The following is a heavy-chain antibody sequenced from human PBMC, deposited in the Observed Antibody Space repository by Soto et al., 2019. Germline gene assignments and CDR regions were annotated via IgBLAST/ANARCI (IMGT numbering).Heavy chain of an antibody. Sequence: QVQLVQSGDEAKKPGASVKVSCQASGYTCTNYAITWLRQDPGQGLERMGWVSAYNWNTNYAQRFQDRVTMTTDTSTRTAYMELRNLKSDDTAIYFCARERQYEPLLYWGQGTLVTVSS. CDR2: VSAYNWNT. CDR3: ARERQYEPLLY. J-gene: IGHJ4*02. V-gene: IGHV1-18*01. D-gene: IGHD2-2*01. CDR1: GYTCTNYA.